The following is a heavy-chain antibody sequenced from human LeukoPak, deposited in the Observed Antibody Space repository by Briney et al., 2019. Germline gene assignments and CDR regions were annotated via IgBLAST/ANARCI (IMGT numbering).Heavy chain of an antibody. J-gene: IGHJ4*02. D-gene: IGHD2-21*02. CDR1: GGSITSSSYY. V-gene: IGHV4-39*01. CDR3: ARGHCFGGDCYFDY. CDR2: IYYSGST. Sequence: SETLSLTCTVSGGSITSSSYYWGWIRQPPGKGLEWIGSIYYSGSTYYNLSLKSRVTISVDTSKNQFSLKLSSVTAADTAVHYCARGHCFGGDCYFDYWGPGTLVTVSS.